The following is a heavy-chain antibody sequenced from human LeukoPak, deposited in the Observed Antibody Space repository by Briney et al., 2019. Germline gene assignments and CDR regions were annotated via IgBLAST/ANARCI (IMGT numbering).Heavy chain of an antibody. Sequence: SETLSLTCTVSGGSISSYYWSWIRQPPGKGLEWIGYIYYSGSTNYNPSLKSRVTISVDRSKNQFSLKLSSVTAADTAVYYCARQGSGSYYEVDYWGQGTLVTVSS. CDR1: GGSISSYY. J-gene: IGHJ4*02. CDR2: IYYSGST. D-gene: IGHD1-26*01. V-gene: IGHV4-59*08. CDR3: ARQGSGSYYEVDY.